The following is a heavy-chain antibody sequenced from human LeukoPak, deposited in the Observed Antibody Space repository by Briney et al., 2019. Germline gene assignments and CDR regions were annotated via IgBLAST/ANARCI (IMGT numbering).Heavy chain of an antibody. D-gene: IGHD2-2*01. CDR3: ASCSSTNCY. J-gene: IGHJ4*02. V-gene: IGHV3-48*01. Sequence: GGSLRLSCAASGFTFSSFSMNWVRQAPGKGLEWVSFITGSSSTIYYADSVKGRFTISRDNAKNSLYLQMNSLRAEDAAVYYCASCSSTNCYWGQGTLVTVSS. CDR1: GFTFSSFS. CDR2: ITGSSSTI.